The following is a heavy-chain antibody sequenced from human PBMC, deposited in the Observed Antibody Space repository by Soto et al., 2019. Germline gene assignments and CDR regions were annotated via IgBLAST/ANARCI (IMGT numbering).Heavy chain of an antibody. Sequence: ASVKVSCKASGYTFTSYGISWLRQAPGQGLEWMGWISAYNGNTNYAQKLQGRVTMTTDTSTSTAYMELRSLRSDETAVYYCARDLKNLIWFGGGMEVWGQGTTVTVSS. J-gene: IGHJ6*02. CDR1: GYTFTSYG. V-gene: IGHV1-18*04. D-gene: IGHD3-10*01. CDR3: ARDLKNLIWFGGGMEV. CDR2: ISAYNGNT.